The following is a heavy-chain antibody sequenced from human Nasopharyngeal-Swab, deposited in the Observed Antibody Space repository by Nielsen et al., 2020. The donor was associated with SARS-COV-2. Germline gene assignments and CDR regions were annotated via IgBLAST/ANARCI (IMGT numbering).Heavy chain of an antibody. CDR3: ARAGVGADYFDY. J-gene: IGHJ4*02. CDR2: IIPIFGTA. CDR1: GGTFNNYT. D-gene: IGHD1-26*01. V-gene: IGHV1-69*06. Sequence: SVKVSCKASGGTFNNYTITWVRQAPGQGLEWMGGIIPIFGTANYAQKFQGRVTITADKSTSTAYMELSSLRSEDTAVYYCARAGVGADYFDYWGQGTLVTVSS.